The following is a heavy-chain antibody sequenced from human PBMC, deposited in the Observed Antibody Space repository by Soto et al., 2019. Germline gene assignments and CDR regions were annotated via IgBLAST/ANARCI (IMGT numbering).Heavy chain of an antibody. CDR1: GFTFSSYG. J-gene: IGHJ4*02. Sequence: PGGSLRLSCAASGFTFSSYGMHWVRQAPGKGLEWVAVIWYDGSNKYYADSVKGRFTISRDNSKNTLYLQMSSLRAEDTAVYYCARDPSGSDWYGRYFDYWGQGTLVTVSS. CDR2: IWYDGSNK. D-gene: IGHD6-19*01. CDR3: ARDPSGSDWYGRYFDY. V-gene: IGHV3-33*01.